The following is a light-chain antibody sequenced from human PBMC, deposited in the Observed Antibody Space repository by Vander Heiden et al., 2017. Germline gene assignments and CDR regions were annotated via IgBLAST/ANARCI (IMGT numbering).Light chain of an antibody. CDR2: SAS. V-gene: IGKV3-15*01. CDR3: QQYKDWPYT. J-gene: IGKJ2*01. CDR1: LSISRY. Sequence: EIVLTQSQATLSVSPGGRASLSCRASLSISRYLAWYQQKVGQAPRLLICSASTRATGIPARFSGTASGTEFTLTVSSLQSEDSAVYYCQQYKDWPYTFGQGTKLEIE.